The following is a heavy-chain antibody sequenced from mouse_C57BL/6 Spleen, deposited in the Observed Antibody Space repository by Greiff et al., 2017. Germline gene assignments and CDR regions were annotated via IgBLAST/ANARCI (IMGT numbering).Heavy chain of an antibody. D-gene: IGHD2-1*01. CDR1: GYALSSSW. CDR2: IYPGDGDT. CDR3: ARRVYYGNYDYAMDY. Sequence: QVQLKQSGPELVKPGASVKISCKASGYALSSSWMNWVKQRPGKGLEWIGRIYPGDGDTNYNGKFKGKATLTADKSSSTAYMQLSSLTSEDSAVYYCARRVYYGNYDYAMDYWGQGTSVTVSS. J-gene: IGHJ4*01. V-gene: IGHV1-82*01.